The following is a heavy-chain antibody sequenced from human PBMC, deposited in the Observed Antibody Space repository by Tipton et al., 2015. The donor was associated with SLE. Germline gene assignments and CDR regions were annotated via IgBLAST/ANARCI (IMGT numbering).Heavy chain of an antibody. CDR2: ISAYNGNT. J-gene: IGHJ4*02. CDR1: GYTFTSYG. D-gene: IGHD3-22*01. Sequence: QLVQSGAEVKKPGASVKVSCKASGYTFTSYGISWVRQAPGQGLEWMGWISAYNGNTNYAQKLQGRVTMTTDTSTSTAYMELRSLRSDNTAVYYCARDRGDYYYDSTSLTPFDYWGQGTLVTVSS. V-gene: IGHV1-18*01. CDR3: ARDRGDYYYDSTSLTPFDY.